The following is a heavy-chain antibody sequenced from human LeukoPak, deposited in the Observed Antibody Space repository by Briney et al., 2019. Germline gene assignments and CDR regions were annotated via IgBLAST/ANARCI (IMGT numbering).Heavy chain of an antibody. J-gene: IGHJ4*02. V-gene: IGHV1-2*02. CDR1: GYTFTSYY. Sequence: ASVKVSCKASGYTFTSYYLHWVRQAPGQGLEWMGWINPDSGGTDYEQKFQGRVTMTRDTSISTAYMELSRLRSADTDVYYCARTSGYDFGTDFDYWGQGTLVTVSS. CDR2: INPDSGGT. D-gene: IGHD5-12*01. CDR3: ARTSGYDFGTDFDY.